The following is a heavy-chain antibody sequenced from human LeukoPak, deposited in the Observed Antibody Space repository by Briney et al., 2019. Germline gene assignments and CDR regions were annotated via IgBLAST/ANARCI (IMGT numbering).Heavy chain of an antibody. CDR1: GFTFSSYS. J-gene: IGHJ4*02. D-gene: IGHD4/OR15-4a*01. Sequence: GGPLRLSCAASGFTFSSYSMNWVRQAPGKGLEWVSSISSSSSYIYYADSVKGRFTISRDNAKNSLYLQMNSLRAEDTAVCYCARDGAGDSYFDYWGQGTLVTVSS. V-gene: IGHV3-21*01. CDR2: ISSSSSYI. CDR3: ARDGAGDSYFDY.